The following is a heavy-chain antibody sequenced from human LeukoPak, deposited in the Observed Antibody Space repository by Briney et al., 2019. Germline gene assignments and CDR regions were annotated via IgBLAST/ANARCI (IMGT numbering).Heavy chain of an antibody. D-gene: IGHD3-16*02. J-gene: IGHJ4*02. V-gene: IGHV1-2*02. CDR2: INPNSGGT. CDR3: ARTLMEDHNIWGSYRYISRPNFDY. CDR1: GYTFTGYY. Sequence: GASVKVSCKASGYTFTGYYMHWVRQAPGQGLEWMGWINPNSGGTNYAQKLQGRVTMTTDTSTSTAYMELRSLRSDDTAVYYCARTLMEDHNIWGSYRYISRPNFDYWGQGTLVTVSS.